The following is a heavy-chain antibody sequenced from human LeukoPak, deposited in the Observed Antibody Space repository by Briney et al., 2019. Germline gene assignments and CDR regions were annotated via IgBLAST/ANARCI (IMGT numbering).Heavy chain of an antibody. CDR2: ISVSGDNT. J-gene: IGHJ4*02. D-gene: IGHD2-2*01. CDR3: ARPYSSSVQRYFDY. Sequence: GGSLRLSCAASGFTFSSHAMSWVRQAPGKGLEWVSAISVSGDNTYYAASVKGRFTISRDNSKSTLYLQMNSLRAEDTAVYYCARPYSSSVQRYFDYGGQGTLVTVSS. V-gene: IGHV3-23*01. CDR1: GFTFSSHA.